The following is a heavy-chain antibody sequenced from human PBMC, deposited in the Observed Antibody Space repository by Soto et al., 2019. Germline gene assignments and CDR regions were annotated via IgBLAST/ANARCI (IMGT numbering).Heavy chain of an antibody. V-gene: IGHV3-53*04. Sequence: DVQLVQSGGGLAQPGESLTLSCAASGFTVSNYYMIWVRQAPGKGLEWVSIIYTSGTTYYADSVKGRFTISRHNSMNMLYLQMNSLRPDDTAHYYCARGYVGDYWGQGTLVTVPS. J-gene: IGHJ4*02. CDR1: GFTVSNYY. CDR3: ARGYVGDY. D-gene: IGHD2-15*01. CDR2: IYTSGTT.